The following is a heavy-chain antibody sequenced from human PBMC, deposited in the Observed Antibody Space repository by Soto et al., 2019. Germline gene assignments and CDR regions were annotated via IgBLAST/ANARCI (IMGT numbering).Heavy chain of an antibody. CDR3: ARVPSPFDYYYAMDV. D-gene: IGHD3-16*01. Sequence: SETLSLTCAVYGGSFSGYYWSWIRQPPGKGLEWIGEINHSGSTNYNPSLKSRVTISVDTSKNQFSLKLNSLTDADTAVYFCARVPSPFDYYYAMDVWGQGTTVTVSS. CDR2: INHSGST. J-gene: IGHJ6*02. CDR1: GGSFSGYY. V-gene: IGHV4-34*01.